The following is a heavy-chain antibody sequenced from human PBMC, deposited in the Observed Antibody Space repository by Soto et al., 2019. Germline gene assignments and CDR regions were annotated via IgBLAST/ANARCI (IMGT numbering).Heavy chain of an antibody. CDR2: IYYSGST. J-gene: IGHJ5*02. CDR1: GGSISSGDYY. Sequence: SETLSLTCTVSGGSISSGDYYWSWIRQPPGKGLEWIGYIYYSGSTYYNPSLKSRVTISVDTSKNQFSLKLSSVTAADTAVYYCARTRSYYDILTGYYIPNWFDPWGQGTLVTVSS. D-gene: IGHD3-9*01. CDR3: ARTRSYYDILTGYYIPNWFDP. V-gene: IGHV4-30-4*01.